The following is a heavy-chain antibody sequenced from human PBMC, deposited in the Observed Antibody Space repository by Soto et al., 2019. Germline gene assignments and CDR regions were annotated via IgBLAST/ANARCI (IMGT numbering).Heavy chain of an antibody. D-gene: IGHD1-26*01. J-gene: IGHJ4*02. CDR1: GFTFSSYS. CDR3: ARDGGSYYTDTDY. Sequence: EVQLVEYGGGLVKPGGSLRLSCAASGFTFSSYSMNWVRQAPGKGLEWVSSISSSSSYIYYADSVKGRFTISRDNAKNSLYLQMNSLRAEDTAVYYCARDGGSYYTDTDYWGQGTLVTVSS. V-gene: IGHV3-21*01. CDR2: ISSSSSYI.